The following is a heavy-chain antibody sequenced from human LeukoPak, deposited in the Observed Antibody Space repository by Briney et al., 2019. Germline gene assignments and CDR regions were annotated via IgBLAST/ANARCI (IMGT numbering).Heavy chain of an antibody. V-gene: IGHV1-18*01. CDR2: ISAYNGNT. J-gene: IGHJ4*02. Sequence: ASVKVSCKASGYTFTSYDINWVRQATGQGLEWMGWISAYNGNTNYAQKLQGRVTMTTDTSTSTAYMELRSLRSDDTAVYYCASSPSYSSSWWDPFDYWGQGTLVTVSS. D-gene: IGHD6-13*01. CDR3: ASSPSYSSSWWDPFDY. CDR1: GYTFTSYD.